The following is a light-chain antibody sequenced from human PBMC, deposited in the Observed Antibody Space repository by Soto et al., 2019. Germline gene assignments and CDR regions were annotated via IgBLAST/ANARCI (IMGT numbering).Light chain of an antibody. J-gene: IGLJ2*01. Sequence: QSALTQPASVSGSPGQSIAISCTGTSSDVGAYDYVSWYQQHPGKAPKLMIYDVKYRPSGVSNRFSGSKSGNTASLTIAGLQADDEADYYCSSYTSSSSVIFGGGTKVTVL. CDR3: SSYTSSSSVI. V-gene: IGLV2-14*01. CDR2: DVK. CDR1: SSDVGAYDY.